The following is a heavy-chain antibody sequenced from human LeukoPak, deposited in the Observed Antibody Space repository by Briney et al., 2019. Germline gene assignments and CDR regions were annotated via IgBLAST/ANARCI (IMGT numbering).Heavy chain of an antibody. D-gene: IGHD4-17*01. CDR2: ISSSGSTI. CDR3: AKSPGDYGDYVVNFDY. Sequence: PGGSLRLSCAASGFTFSSYEMNWVRQAPGKGLEWVSYISSSGSTIYYADSVKGRFTISRDNSKNTLYLQMNSLRAEDTAVYYCAKSPGDYGDYVVNFDYWGQGTLVTVSS. J-gene: IGHJ4*02. V-gene: IGHV3-48*03. CDR1: GFTFSSYE.